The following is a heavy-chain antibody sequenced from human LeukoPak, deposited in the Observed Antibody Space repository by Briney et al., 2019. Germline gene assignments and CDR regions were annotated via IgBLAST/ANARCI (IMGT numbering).Heavy chain of an antibody. CDR1: GYTFTSYD. J-gene: IGHJ6*02. V-gene: IGHV1-8*01. D-gene: IGHD5-12*01. CDR2: MNPNSGNT. CDR3: ARSSGYDFDYYYYGMDV. Sequence: AASVKVSCKASGYTFTSYDINWVRQATGQGLEWMGWMNPNSGNTGYAQKFQGRVTMTRNTSISTAYMELSSLRSEDTAVYYCARSSGYDFDYYYYGMDVWGQGTTVTVSS.